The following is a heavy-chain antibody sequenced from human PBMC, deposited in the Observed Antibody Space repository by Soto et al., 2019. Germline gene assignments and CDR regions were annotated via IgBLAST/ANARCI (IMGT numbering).Heavy chain of an antibody. J-gene: IGHJ4*02. CDR3: ARDLFTGRYLL. Sequence: SMRDPYAAAGCTFSSHGRSWVSQAPGKGLEWVSAISGSSGSTYYADSVKGRFTISRDNSKNTLYLQMNSLRAEDTAVYYCARDLFTGRYLLWGQGTLVTVSS. CDR2: ISGSSGST. CDR1: GCTFSSHG. D-gene: IGHD2-21*01. V-gene: IGHV3-23*01.